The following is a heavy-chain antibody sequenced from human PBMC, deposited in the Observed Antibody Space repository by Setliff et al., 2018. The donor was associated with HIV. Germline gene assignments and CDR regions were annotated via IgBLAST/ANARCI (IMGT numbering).Heavy chain of an antibody. Sequence: GGSLRLSCAASGFTFSSYGMHWVRQAPEKGLVWFSHINSDGNGTSYADSVKGRFTISRDNSKNTLYLQMNSLRAKDAAVYYCAKAFGYCSGGSCPVLMDVWGKGTTVTVSS. CDR1: GFTFSSYG. V-gene: IGHV3-74*01. D-gene: IGHD2-15*01. CDR3: AKAFGYCSGGSCPVLMDV. CDR2: INSDGNGT. J-gene: IGHJ6*03.